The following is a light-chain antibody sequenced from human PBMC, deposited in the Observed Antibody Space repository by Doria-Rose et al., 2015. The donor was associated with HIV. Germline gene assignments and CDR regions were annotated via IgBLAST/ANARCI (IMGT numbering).Light chain of an antibody. Sequence: TQSPGTLSLSPGERATLSCRASQSFSSTYLAWYQQKPGQAPSLLIYDGSTRATGTPDRFSASGSGTDFTLTINRLEPEDFALYYCHQYGTSWTFGQGTEVEI. V-gene: IGKV3-20*01. CDR3: HQYGTSWT. J-gene: IGKJ1*01. CDR1: QSFSSTY. CDR2: DGS.